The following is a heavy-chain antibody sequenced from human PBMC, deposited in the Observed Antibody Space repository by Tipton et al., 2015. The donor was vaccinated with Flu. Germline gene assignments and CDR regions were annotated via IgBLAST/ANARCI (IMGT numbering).Heavy chain of an antibody. Sequence: TLSLTCAVYGGFFSGYYWSWIRQPPGKGLEWIGEINHSGSTNYNPSLTSRVTISVYTSKNQFSLKLGSVTAAATAVYYCARGRYYDLWSGYYTRAFDIWGQGTMVTVSS. V-gene: IGHV4-34*01. D-gene: IGHD3-3*01. J-gene: IGHJ3*02. CDR2: INHSGST. CDR3: ARGRYYDLWSGYYTRAFDI. CDR1: GGFFSGYY.